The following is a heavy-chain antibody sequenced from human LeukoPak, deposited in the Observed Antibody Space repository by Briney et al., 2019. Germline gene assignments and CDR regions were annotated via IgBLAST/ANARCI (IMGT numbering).Heavy chain of an antibody. D-gene: IGHD2-21*02. CDR2: ISSSSSYI. CDR3: AKDREVVTPDAFDI. CDR1: GFTFDDYA. Sequence: KPGRSLRLSCAASGFTFDDYAMHWVRQAPGKGLEWVSSISSSSSYIYYADSVKGRFTISRDNAKNSLYLQMNSLRAEDTAVYYCAKDREVVTPDAFDIWGQGTMVTVSS. J-gene: IGHJ3*02. V-gene: IGHV3-21*01.